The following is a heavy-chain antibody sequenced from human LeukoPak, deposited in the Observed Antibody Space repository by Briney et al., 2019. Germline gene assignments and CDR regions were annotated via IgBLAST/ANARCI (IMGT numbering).Heavy chain of an antibody. CDR1: GGSISSSNW. D-gene: IGHD2-2*01. V-gene: IGHV4-4*02. CDR2: ISHGGNS. Sequence: SETLSLTCAVSGGSISSSNWWSWVRQPPGKGLEWIGEISHGGNSNYNPSLKSRVTISVDKSRNQFSLKLSSVTAADTAVYYCARTDCSSTSCYDRAFDYWGQGTLVTVSS. CDR3: ARTDCSSTSCYDRAFDY. J-gene: IGHJ4*02.